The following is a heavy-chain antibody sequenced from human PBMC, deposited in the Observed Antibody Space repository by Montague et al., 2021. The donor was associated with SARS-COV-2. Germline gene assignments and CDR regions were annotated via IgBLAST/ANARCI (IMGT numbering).Heavy chain of an antibody. J-gene: IGHJ4*02. CDR2: ISSSSSYI. CDR1: GFTLSSYS. D-gene: IGHD3-9*01. CDR3: ARDKYYDILTGYYNY. V-gene: IGHV3-21*01. Sequence: SLRLSCAASGFTLSSYSMNWVRQAPGKGLEWVSSISSSSSYIYYADSVKGRFTISRDNAKNSLYLQMNSLRAEDTAVYYCARDKYYDILTGYYNYWGQGTLVTVSS.